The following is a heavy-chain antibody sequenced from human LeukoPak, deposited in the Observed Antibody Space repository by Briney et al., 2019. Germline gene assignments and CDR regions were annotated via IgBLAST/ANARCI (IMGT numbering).Heavy chain of an antibody. D-gene: IGHD4-17*01. CDR2: ISWSSRNI. V-gene: IGHV3-9*01. J-gene: IGHJ4*02. CDR3: AKDGHSVTTYIDY. CDR1: GFTFDDHA. Sequence: GGSLRLSCAASGFTFDDHAMHWVRQAPGKGLEWVSGISWSSRNIGYEDSVKGRFTISRDNGKNSLYLQMNSLRAEDTAFYYSAKDGHSVTTYIDYWGQGTLVTVSS.